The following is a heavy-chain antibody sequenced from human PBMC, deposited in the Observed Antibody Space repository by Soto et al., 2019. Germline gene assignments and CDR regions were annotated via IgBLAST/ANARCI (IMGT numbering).Heavy chain of an antibody. V-gene: IGHV4-39*01. D-gene: IGHD6-13*01. CDR2: IYYSGST. CDR1: GGSISSSSFH. CDR3: ARRERAAGTDWWFDP. J-gene: IGHJ5*02. Sequence: SETLSLTCTVSGGSISSSSFHWGWVRQPPGKGLEWIGSIYYSGSTYYSPSLKSRVTISVDTSKNQFSLKLSSVTAADTAVYYCARRERAAGTDWWFDPWGQGTLVTSPQ.